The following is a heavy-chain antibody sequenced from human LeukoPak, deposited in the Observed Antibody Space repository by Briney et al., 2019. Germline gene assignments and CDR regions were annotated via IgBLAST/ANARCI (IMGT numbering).Heavy chain of an antibody. J-gene: IGHJ5*02. CDR2: IIPIFGAA. V-gene: IGHV1-69*06. CDR3: ASVSSGYYYGWFDP. Sequence: ASVKVSCKASGGTFSSYAISWVRQAPGQGLEWMGGIIPIFGAANYAQKFQGRVTITADKSTSTAYMELSSLRSEDTAVYYCASVSSGYYYGWFDPWGQGTLVTVSS. D-gene: IGHD3-22*01. CDR1: GGTFSSYA.